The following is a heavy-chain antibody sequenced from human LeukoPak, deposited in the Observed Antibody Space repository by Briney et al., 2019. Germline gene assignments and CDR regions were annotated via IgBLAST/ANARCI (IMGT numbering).Heavy chain of an antibody. D-gene: IGHD3-10*01. J-gene: IGHJ4*02. CDR3: ASHAVREVSYYFDY. CDR2: IYYSGTT. CDR1: NGSISSGGYF. Sequence: SETLSLTCTVSNGSISSGGYFWSWIRQHPGKGLEWIGYIYYSGTTYYNPSLKSRVTISVDTSKNHFSLKLSSVTAADTAVYYCASHAVREVSYYFDYWGQGTLVTVPS. V-gene: IGHV4-31*03.